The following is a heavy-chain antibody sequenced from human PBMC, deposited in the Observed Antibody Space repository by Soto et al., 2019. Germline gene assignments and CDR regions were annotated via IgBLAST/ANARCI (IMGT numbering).Heavy chain of an antibody. D-gene: IGHD2-21*01. CDR3: EKEKGVIRHGLDV. V-gene: IGHV3-30*18. Sequence: PXGSLGLSFVASGFIVSSHGMHWVRQAPGKGLEWVAIISSDGSTKYYSDSVKGRFIISRDNSKNTLYLQMNSLRVDDTAVFYCEKEKGVIRHGLDVWGQGTTVTVSS. J-gene: IGHJ6*02. CDR1: GFIVSSHG. CDR2: ISSDGSTK.